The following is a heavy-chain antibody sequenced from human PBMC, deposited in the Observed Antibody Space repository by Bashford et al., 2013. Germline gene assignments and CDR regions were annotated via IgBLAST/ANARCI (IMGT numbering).Heavy chain of an antibody. J-gene: IGHJ4*02. D-gene: IGHD1-1*01. CDR2: INQDGSEK. V-gene: IGHV3-7*01. CDR3: AAWNRANSFGIY. Sequence: VRQAPGKGLDWVANINQDGSEKYYVDSVKGRFTISRDNAKNSLYLQMNSLRAEDTAVYYCAAWNRANSFGIYWGQGTLVTVSS.